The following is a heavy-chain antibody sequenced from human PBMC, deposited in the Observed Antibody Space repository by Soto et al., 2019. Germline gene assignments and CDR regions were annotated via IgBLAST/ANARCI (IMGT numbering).Heavy chain of an antibody. CDR1: GGSVSSGSYY. Sequence: SETLSLTCTVSGGSVSSGSYYWSWIRQPPGKGLEWIGYIYYSGSTNYNPSLKSRVTISVDTSKNQFSLKLSSVTAADTAVYYCARDYRYSSSSIYYYYGMDVWGQGTTVTVSS. J-gene: IGHJ6*02. CDR3: ARDYRYSSSSIYYYYGMDV. V-gene: IGHV4-61*01. CDR2: IYYSGST. D-gene: IGHD6-6*01.